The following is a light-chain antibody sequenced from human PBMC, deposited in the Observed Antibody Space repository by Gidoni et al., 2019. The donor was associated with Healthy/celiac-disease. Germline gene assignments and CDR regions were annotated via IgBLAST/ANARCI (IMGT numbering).Light chain of an antibody. J-gene: IGKJ3*01. V-gene: IGKV1-27*01. CDR3: QKYNSAPQT. CDR1: QGISNY. Sequence: DIQMTQSPSSLSASVGDRVTITCRASQGISNYLAWYQQKPGKVPTLLIYAASTLQSGVPSRFSGSGSGTDCTLTISSLQPEDVATYYCQKYNSAPQTFGPGTTVDIQ. CDR2: AAS.